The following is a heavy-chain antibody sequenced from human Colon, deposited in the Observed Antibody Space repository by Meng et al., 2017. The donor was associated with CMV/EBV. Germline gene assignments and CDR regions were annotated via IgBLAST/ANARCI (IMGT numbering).Heavy chain of an antibody. CDR1: GFTVSGNY. CDR3: ARDLYKTTVPN. D-gene: IGHD4-17*01. J-gene: IGHJ4*02. Sequence: GGSLRLSCAASGFTVSGNYMSWVRQAPGQGLEWVASISNSGYYINYADSVKGRFTISRDNAKNLLSLQLSSLRAEDTAVYYCARDLYKTTVPNWGQGTLVTVSS. CDR2: ISNSGYYI. V-gene: IGHV3-11*06.